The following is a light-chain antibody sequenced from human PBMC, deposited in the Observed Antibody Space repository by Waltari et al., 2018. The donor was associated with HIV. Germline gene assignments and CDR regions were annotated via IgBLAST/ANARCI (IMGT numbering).Light chain of an antibody. CDR3: ATWDSGLSAVV. J-gene: IGLJ2*01. CDR1: SSNLGYNY. CDR2: DNN. Sequence: QSVLTQPPSVSPTPGQKVTISCSGSSSNLGYNYAFWYQQLPGTAPKLLINDNNKRPSGIPDRVPGSRSGTSATLGITGLQTGDEADYYCATWDSGLSAVVFGGGTKLTVL. V-gene: IGLV1-51*01.